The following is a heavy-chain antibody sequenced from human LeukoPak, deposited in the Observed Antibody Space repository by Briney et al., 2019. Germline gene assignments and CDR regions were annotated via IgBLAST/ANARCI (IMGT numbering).Heavy chain of an antibody. Sequence: PSETLSLTCAVYVGSFSGYYWSWIHQPPGKGLEWIGEINHSGSTNYNSSLKSRVTISADTSKNQFSLKLSSVAAADTAVYYCARGYYGSGSHCCHMDVWGKGTTITVS. CDR3: ARGYYGSGSHCCHMDV. J-gene: IGHJ6*03. CDR2: INHSGST. CDR1: VGSFSGYY. D-gene: IGHD3-10*01. V-gene: IGHV4-34*01.